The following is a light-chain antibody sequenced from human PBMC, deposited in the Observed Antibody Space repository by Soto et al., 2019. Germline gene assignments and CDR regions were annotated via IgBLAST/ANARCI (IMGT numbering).Light chain of an antibody. V-gene: IGLV2-14*01. CDR3: ASYTTSSNYV. CDR1: SSDVGAYNY. J-gene: IGLJ1*01. CDR2: DVS. Sequence: QSVLTQPASVSGSPGQSITISCTGSSSDVGAYNYVSWYQQHPGKAPKLMIYDVSNRPSGVSNRFSGSKSGNTASLTISGIQAEDEADYYCASYTTSSNYVFGTGTKGTVL.